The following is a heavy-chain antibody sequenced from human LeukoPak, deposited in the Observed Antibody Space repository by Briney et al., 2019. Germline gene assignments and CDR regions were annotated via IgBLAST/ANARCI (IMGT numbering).Heavy chain of an antibody. Sequence: GGSPRLSCAASGFTFSSYAMSWVRQAPGKGLEWVSAISGSGGSTYYADSVKGRFTISRDNSKNTLYLQMDSLRAEDTAVYYCAKDGYQLPADPNTYYFDYWGQGTLVTVSS. V-gene: IGHV3-23*01. J-gene: IGHJ4*02. CDR1: GFTFSSYA. D-gene: IGHD2-2*01. CDR3: AKDGYQLPADPNTYYFDY. CDR2: ISGSGGST.